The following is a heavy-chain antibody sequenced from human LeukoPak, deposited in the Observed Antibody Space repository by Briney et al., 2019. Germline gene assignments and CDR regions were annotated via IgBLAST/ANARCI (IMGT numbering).Heavy chain of an antibody. J-gene: IGHJ4*02. CDR1: GFTFRRYG. D-gene: IGHD5-18*01. Sequence: GGSLRLSCAASGFTFRRYGMHWVRPAPAKGLEGVAVIWYDGSNKYYADSVKGRFTISRDNSKDTPYLQMNSLRTEDTAVYFCTTLTAVAAHGDYWGQGTLVTVSS. V-gene: IGHV3-33*01. CDR2: IWYDGSNK. CDR3: TTLTAVAAHGDY.